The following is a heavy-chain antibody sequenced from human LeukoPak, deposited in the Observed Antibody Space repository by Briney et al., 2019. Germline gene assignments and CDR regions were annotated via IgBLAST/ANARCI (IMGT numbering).Heavy chain of an antibody. CDR3: ARVTPFDIVVVPAASGPFDI. CDR1: GYTLTELS. J-gene: IGHJ3*02. CDR2: IIPIFGTA. D-gene: IGHD2-2*01. Sequence: ASVKVSCKVSGYTLTELSMHWVRQAPGQGLEWMGGIIPIFGTASYAQKFQGRVAITADESTSTAYMELSSLRSEDTAVYYCARVTPFDIVVVPAASGPFDIWGQGTMVTVSS. V-gene: IGHV1-69*13.